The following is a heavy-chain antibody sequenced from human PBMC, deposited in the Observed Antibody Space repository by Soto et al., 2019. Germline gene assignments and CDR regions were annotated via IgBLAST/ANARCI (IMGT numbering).Heavy chain of an antibody. CDR1: GYTFTSYA. Sequence: ASVKVSCKASGYTFTSYAMHWVRQAPGQRLEWMGWINAGNGNTKYSQKFQGRVTITRDTSASTAYMELSSLRSEDTAVYYFARDEDGNNYGAFDIWGQGTMVTVSS. D-gene: IGHD5-12*01. V-gene: IGHV1-3*01. J-gene: IGHJ3*02. CDR3: ARDEDGNNYGAFDI. CDR2: INAGNGNT.